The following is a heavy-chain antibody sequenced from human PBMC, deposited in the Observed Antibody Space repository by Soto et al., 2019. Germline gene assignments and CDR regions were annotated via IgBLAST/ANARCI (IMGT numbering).Heavy chain of an antibody. CDR2: IYYSGST. J-gene: IGHJ5*02. V-gene: IGHV4-31*03. Sequence: QVQLQESGPGLVKPSQTLSLTCTVSGGSISSGGYYWSWIRQHPVKGLEWIGYIYYSGSTYYNPTLKSRVTISVDTSKNQFSLQLSSVTAGDRVVYCCAREAAGILNGCDPWGQGNLVTVSS. CDR3: AREAAGILNGCDP. D-gene: IGHD6-25*01. CDR1: GGSISSGGYY.